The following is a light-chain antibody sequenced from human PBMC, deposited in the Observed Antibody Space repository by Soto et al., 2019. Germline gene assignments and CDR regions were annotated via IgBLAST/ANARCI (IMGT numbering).Light chain of an antibody. CDR2: GAS. J-gene: IGKJ1*01. CDR1: PSVSNS. Sequence: PGERATLSCRASPSVSNSLAWYQHKPGQVPSLLIYGASTRASGIPARFSGSGSGTDFTLTISRLEPEDFAVYYCQQYGSSPRTFGQGTRVDI. CDR3: QQYGSSPRT. V-gene: IGKV3-20*01.